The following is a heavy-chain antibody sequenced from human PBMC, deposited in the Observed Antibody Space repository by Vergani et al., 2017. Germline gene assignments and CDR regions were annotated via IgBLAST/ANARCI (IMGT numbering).Heavy chain of an antibody. CDR2: INSNSGAT. V-gene: IGHV1-2*02. CDR1: GYTFTSFY. Sequence: QVQLEQSGAEVKKPGASLKVSCKASGYTFTSFYVHWVRQAPGQGLEWMGWINSNSGATTYAQKFQGRVTMTRDTSSTTVYMELSSLRSADTAVYYCARDLTYSTSGLGGGGFDAWGQGTLVSVSS. D-gene: IGHD6-6*01. J-gene: IGHJ4*02. CDR3: ARDLTYSTSGLGGGGFDA.